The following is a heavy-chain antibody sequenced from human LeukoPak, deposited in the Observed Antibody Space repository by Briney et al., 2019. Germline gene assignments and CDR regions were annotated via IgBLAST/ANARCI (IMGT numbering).Heavy chain of an antibody. CDR1: GGSISSYY. CDR3: ARSKTYRSTWHTDY. CDR2: ISYGGTT. Sequence: LSETLPLTCTVSGGSISSYYWSWIRQPPGKGLEWIGYISYGGTTNYNPSLMSRVTISLDTSKNQFSLNLSSVTAADTAVYFCARSKTYRSTWHTDYWGQGTLVTVSS. V-gene: IGHV4-59*08. D-gene: IGHD6-13*01. J-gene: IGHJ4*02.